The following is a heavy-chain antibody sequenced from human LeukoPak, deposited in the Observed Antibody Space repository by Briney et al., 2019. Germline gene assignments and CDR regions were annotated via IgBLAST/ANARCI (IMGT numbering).Heavy chain of an antibody. V-gene: IGHV1-18*01. CDR3: ARELGNYYDSSGYSFDN. D-gene: IGHD3-22*01. CDR2: VSAYNGDT. CDR1: GYTFATYG. Sequence: GASVKVSCKASGYTFATYGIGWVRQAPGQGLEWMGWVSAYNGDTNYAQKFQGRLTMTTDTSTTTAHMELRSLRSDDTAVYYCARELGNYYDSSGYSFDNWGQGTLVTVSS. J-gene: IGHJ4*02.